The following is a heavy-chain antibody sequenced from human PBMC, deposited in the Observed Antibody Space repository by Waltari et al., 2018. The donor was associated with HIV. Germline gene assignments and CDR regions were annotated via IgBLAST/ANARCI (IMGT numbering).Heavy chain of an antibody. J-gene: IGHJ4*02. CDR1: GASIRSRTYY. CDR3: ASSGSSTLDN. Sequence: QLQLQESGPGLVKPSETLSLTCTVPGASIRSRTYYWGWIRQPPGKGLEWIGSVYSGGTPYYSPSLKRRVVISVDTSKNHFSLRLSSVTAADTAVYFCASSGSSTLDNWGQGTLVCVSS. D-gene: IGHD6-19*01. V-gene: IGHV4-39*02. CDR2: VYSGGTP.